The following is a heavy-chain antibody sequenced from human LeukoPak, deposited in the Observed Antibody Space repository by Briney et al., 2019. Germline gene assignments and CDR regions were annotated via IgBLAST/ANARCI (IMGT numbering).Heavy chain of an antibody. CDR1: GFSFSTYS. V-gene: IGHV3-21*01. Sequence: PGGSLRLSCAASGFSFSTYSMNWVRQAPGKGLEWVSSISGSGSYIYYADSAKGRFTISRDNAKNSLFLQMNSLRAEDTAIYYCASHFWNYYRIDYWGQGILVTVSS. CDR3: ASHFWNYYRIDY. J-gene: IGHJ4*02. D-gene: IGHD3-3*02. CDR2: ISGSGSYI.